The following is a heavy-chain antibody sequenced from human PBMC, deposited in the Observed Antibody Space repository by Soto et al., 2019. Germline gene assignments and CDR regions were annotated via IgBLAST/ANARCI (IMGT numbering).Heavy chain of an antibody. CDR2: ISAHNGNT. V-gene: IGHV1-18*01. CDR3: ARGRYGDY. D-gene: IGHD1-1*01. CDR1: GYDFTTYV. J-gene: IGHJ4*02. Sequence: GASVKVSCKGSGYDFTTYVITWVRHAPGQGLEWMAWISAHNGNTDYAQKLQGRVTVTRDTSTSTAYMELRSLRSDDTAMYYCARGRYGDYWGQGALVTVSS.